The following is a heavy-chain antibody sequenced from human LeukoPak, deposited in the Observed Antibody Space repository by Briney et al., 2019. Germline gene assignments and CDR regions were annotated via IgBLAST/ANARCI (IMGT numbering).Heavy chain of an antibody. J-gene: IGHJ4*02. CDR3: GRSRGTSD. V-gene: IGHV3-7*01. Sequence: GGSLRLSCAASGFTFSSPWMTWVRQAPGKGLEWVANIKQDGSEKNYMDSVKGRFTISRDNAKNSLYLQMNSPRAEDTAVYYCGRSRGTSDWGQGTLVTVSS. CDR1: GFTFSSPW. CDR2: IKQDGSEK. D-gene: IGHD1/OR15-1a*01.